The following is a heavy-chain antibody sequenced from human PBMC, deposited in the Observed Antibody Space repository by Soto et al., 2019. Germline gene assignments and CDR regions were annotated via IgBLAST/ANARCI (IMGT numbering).Heavy chain of an antibody. D-gene: IGHD1-26*01. J-gene: IGHJ4*02. Sequence: PXGSLRVSCEASGVTLIHHSMAWVRQAPGKGLEWVSIISESGATTYYADSVKGRFTISRDNPKNTLFLQMKSLRAEDTAVYYCVHGSSGAGGEDCWGPGTLVTVSS. V-gene: IGHV3-23*01. CDR3: VHGSSGAGGEDC. CDR1: GVTLIHHS. CDR2: ISESGATT.